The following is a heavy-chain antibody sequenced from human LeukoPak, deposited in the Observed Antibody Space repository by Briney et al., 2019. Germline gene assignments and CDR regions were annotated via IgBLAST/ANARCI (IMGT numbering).Heavy chain of an antibody. J-gene: IGHJ4*02. D-gene: IGHD6-19*01. CDR1: GYTFTSYG. CDR3: ARDGRRFSSGWSFFDY. Sequence: ASVKVSCKASGYTFTSYGISWVRQAPGQGLEWMGWISAYNGNTNYAQKLQGRVTMTTDISTSTAYMELRSLRSDDTAVYYCARDGRRFSSGWSFFDYWGQGTLVTVSS. CDR2: ISAYNGNT. V-gene: IGHV1-18*01.